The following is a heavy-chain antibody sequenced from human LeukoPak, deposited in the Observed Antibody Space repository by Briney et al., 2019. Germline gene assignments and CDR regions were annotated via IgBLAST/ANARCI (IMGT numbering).Heavy chain of an antibody. J-gene: IGHJ3*02. Sequence: GGSLRLSCAASGFTFSSYSMNWVRQAPGKGLEWVPYISSSSSTIYYADSVKGRFTISRDNAKNSLYLQMNSLRAEDTAVYYCARALGYRGVSSAFDIWGQGTMVTVSS. CDR1: GFTFSSYS. D-gene: IGHD3-10*01. CDR2: ISSSSSTI. CDR3: ARALGYRGVSSAFDI. V-gene: IGHV3-48*01.